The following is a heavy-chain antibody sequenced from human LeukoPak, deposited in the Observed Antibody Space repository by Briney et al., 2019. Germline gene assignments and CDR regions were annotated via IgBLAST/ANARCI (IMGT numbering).Heavy chain of an antibody. V-gene: IGHV3-23*01. Sequence: PGGSLRLSCAASGFTFSSYAMSWVRQAPGKGLGWVSAISGSGGSTYYADSVKGRFTISRDNSKNTLYLQMNSLRAEDTAVYYCASVPRLGELSFIYWGQGTLVTVSS. D-gene: IGHD3-16*02. J-gene: IGHJ4*02. CDR2: ISGSGGST. CDR3: ASVPRLGELSFIY. CDR1: GFTFSSYA.